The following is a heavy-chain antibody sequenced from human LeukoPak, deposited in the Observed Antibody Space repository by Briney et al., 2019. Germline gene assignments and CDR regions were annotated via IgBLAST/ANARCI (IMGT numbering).Heavy chain of an antibody. CDR2: ISGSGSGT. J-gene: IGHJ3*02. CDR1: RFTFSNYA. CDR3: AKDASTRGDAFDI. V-gene: IGHV3-23*01. Sequence: GGSLRLSCVASRFTFSNYAMSWVRQAPGKGLEWVSTISGSGSGTYYADSVKGRFTISRDNPKNTLYLQMNSLRAEDTAVYYCAKDASTRGDAFDIWGQGTMVTVSS. D-gene: IGHD5/OR15-5a*01.